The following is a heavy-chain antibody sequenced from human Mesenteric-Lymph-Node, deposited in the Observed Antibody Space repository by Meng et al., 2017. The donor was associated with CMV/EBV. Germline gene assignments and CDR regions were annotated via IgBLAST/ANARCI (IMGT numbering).Heavy chain of an antibody. V-gene: IGHV3-33*06. CDR3: AKNRVVFGVARRYHGMDV. D-gene: IGHD3-3*01. Sequence: GESLKISCAASGFTFNNYHMSWVRQAPGKGLEWVATIWYDGSKIYNADSVKGRFTISRDNSKNTLYLQMRSLRGDDTAVYYCAKNRVVFGVARRYHGMDVWGQGTTVTVSS. J-gene: IGHJ6*02. CDR1: GFTFNNYH. CDR2: IWYDGSKI.